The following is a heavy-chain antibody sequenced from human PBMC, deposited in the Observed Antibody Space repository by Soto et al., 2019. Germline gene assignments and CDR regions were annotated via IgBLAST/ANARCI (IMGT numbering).Heavy chain of an antibody. V-gene: IGHV3-53*01. CDR2: IYSGGST. CDR3: ASSTIFGVDPYYYGMDV. Sequence: GGSLRLSCEASGFIFSNYMSWVRQAPGKGLEWVSVIYSGGSTYYADSVKGRFTISRDNSKNTLYLQMNSLRAEDTAVYYCASSTIFGVDPYYYGMDVWGQGTTVTVSS. D-gene: IGHD3-3*01. J-gene: IGHJ6*02. CDR1: GFIFSNY.